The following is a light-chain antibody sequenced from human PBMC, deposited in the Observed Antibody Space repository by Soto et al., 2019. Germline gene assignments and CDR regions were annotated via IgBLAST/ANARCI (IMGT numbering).Light chain of an antibody. Sequence: QPGLTQRTSPSGTPGQRVTISCSGSSSKIGSNTVNWYQQLPGTAPKLLIYSNNQRPSGVPDRFSGSKSGTSASLAISGLQSEDEADYYCAAWDDSLNGYVFGTGTKVTVL. V-gene: IGLV1-44*01. CDR2: SNN. CDR1: SSKIGSNT. CDR3: AAWDDSLNGYV. J-gene: IGLJ1*01.